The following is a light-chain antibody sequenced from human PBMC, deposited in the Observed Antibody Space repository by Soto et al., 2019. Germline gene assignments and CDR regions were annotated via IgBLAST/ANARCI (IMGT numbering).Light chain of an antibody. Sequence: QSVLTQPPSVSGAPGQRGTISFPWGSSNIGAGYDVHWYQQLPGTAPKLLIYGNSNRPSGVPDRFSGSKSGTSASLAITGLQAEDEADYYCQSYDSSLSGYVFGTGTKVTVL. J-gene: IGLJ1*01. CDR2: GNS. CDR1: SSNIGAGYD. CDR3: QSYDSSLSGYV. V-gene: IGLV1-40*01.